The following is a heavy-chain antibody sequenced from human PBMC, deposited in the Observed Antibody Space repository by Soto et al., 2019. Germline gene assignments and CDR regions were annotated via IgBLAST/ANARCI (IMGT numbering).Heavy chain of an antibody. Sequence: QVQLVESGGGVVQPGRSLRLSCAASGFTFSSYGMHWVRQAPGKGLEWVAVIWYDGSNKYYADSVKGRFTISRDNSKNTLYLQMNSLRAEDTAVYYCASLPGLMGGKRRGRGSLQFDYWGQGTLVTVSS. CDR3: ASLPGLMGGKRRGRGSLQFDY. CDR1: GFTFSSYG. D-gene: IGHD1-1*01. J-gene: IGHJ4*02. V-gene: IGHV3-33*01. CDR2: IWYDGSNK.